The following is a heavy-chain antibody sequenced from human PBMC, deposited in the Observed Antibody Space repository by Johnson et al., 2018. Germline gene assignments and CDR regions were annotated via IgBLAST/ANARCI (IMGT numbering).Heavy chain of an antibody. D-gene: IGHD3-22*01. Sequence: EVQLVETGGGLVQPGRSLRLSCAASGFTFDDYAMHWVRQAPGKGLEWVSGISWTSGSIGYADSVKGRFTISRDNAKNSPYLQMNSLRAEDTALYYCARGSGYDCNYYDSSGFYYYYGMDVWGQGTTVTVSS. CDR3: ARGSGYDCNYYDSSGFYYYYGMDV. J-gene: IGHJ6*02. CDR2: ISWTSGSI. CDR1: GFTFDDYA. V-gene: IGHV3-9*01.